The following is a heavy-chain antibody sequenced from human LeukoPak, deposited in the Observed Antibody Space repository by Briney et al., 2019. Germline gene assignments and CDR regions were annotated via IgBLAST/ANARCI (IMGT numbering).Heavy chain of an antibody. J-gene: IGHJ4*02. CDR1: GGSFSGYY. CDR3: ARGGWQIGSRYFDY. Sequence: SETLSLTCAVYGGSFSGYYWSWIRQPPGKGLEWIGEINHSGSTNYNPSLKSRVTISVDTSKNQFSLKLSSVTAADTAVYYCARGGWQIGSRYFDYWGQGTLVTVSS. CDR2: INHSGST. D-gene: IGHD3-10*01. V-gene: IGHV4-34*01.